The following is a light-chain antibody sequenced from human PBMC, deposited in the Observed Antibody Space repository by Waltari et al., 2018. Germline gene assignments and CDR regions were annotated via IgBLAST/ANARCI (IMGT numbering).Light chain of an antibody. CDR1: QDIASW. CDR3: QLAQRFPF. Sequence: QMTQSPLSVSASIGDRVAISCRASQDIASWFAWYQQHPGKAPRLLVYAASNLQSGVPSRFSGSGSGTNFTLTINSLQPEDFATYYCQLAQRFPFFGPGTKVDVK. J-gene: IGKJ3*01. V-gene: IGKV1-12*01. CDR2: AAS.